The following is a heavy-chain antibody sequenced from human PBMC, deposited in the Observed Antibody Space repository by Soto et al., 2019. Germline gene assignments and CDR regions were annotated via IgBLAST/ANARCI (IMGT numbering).Heavy chain of an antibody. D-gene: IGHD6-13*01. CDR1: GYTFTSYY. V-gene: IGHV1-46*01. J-gene: IGHJ6*02. CDR2: INPSGGST. Sequence: ASVKVSCKASGYTFTSYYMHWVRQAPGQGLEWMGIINPSGGSTSYAQKFQGRVTMTRDTSTSTVYMELSSLRSEDTAVYYCAREGTPVIAAAGTQGLAHPYYSYQGRGVGGQGSTVTVS. CDR3: AREGTPVIAAAGTQGLAHPYYSYQGRGV.